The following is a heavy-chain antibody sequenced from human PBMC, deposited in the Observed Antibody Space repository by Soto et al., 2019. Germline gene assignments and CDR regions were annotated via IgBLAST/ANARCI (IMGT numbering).Heavy chain of an antibody. V-gene: IGHV4-34*01. CDR3: ARVNTAMVQNFDY. CDR2: INHSGST. Sequence: SETLSLTCAVYGGSVSGYYWSWIRQPPGKGLEWIGEINHSGSTNYNPSLKSRVTISVDTSKNQFSLKLSSVTAADTAVYYCARVNTAMVQNFDYWGQGTLVTVS. CDR1: GGSVSGYY. J-gene: IGHJ4*02. D-gene: IGHD5-18*01.